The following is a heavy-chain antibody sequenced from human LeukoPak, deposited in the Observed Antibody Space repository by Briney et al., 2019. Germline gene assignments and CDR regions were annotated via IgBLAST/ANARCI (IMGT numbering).Heavy chain of an antibody. J-gene: IGHJ4*02. CDR1: GFAFSNTG. CDR3: AKTSVTTRGPCDY. CDR2: ISYDGSNK. V-gene: IGHV3-30*18. D-gene: IGHD4-11*01. Sequence: GGSLRLSCAASGFAFSNTGMTWVRQAPGKGLEWVAVISYDGSNKYYADSVKGRFTISRDNSKNTLSLQMNSLRAEDAAVYYCAKTSVTTRGPCDYWGQGTLVTVSS.